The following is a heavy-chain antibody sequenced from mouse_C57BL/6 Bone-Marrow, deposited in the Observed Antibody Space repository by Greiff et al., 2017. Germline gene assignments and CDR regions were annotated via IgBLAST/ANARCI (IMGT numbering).Heavy chain of an antibody. J-gene: IGHJ1*03. V-gene: IGHV1-82*01. CDR2: IYPGDGDT. CDR3: ARSDSNPGYFDV. D-gene: IGHD2-5*01. Sequence: QVQLKQSGPELVKPGASVKISCKASGYAFSSSWMNWVKQRPGKGLEWIGRIYPGDGDTNYNGKFKGKATLTADKSSRTAYMQLSSLTSEDSAVSFCARSDSNPGYFDVWGTGTTVTVSS. CDR1: GYAFSSSW.